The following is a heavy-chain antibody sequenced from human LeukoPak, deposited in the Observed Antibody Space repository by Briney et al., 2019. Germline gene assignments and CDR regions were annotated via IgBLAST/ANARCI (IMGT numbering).Heavy chain of an antibody. CDR3: ARDRPNYYGSDGHYYRRDGDY. CDR2: ITXXXEST. CDR1: FTFXXXA. J-gene: IGHJ4*02. Sequence: FTFXXXAXXWXRXXXGKXXXXVXSITXXXESTLYVDSVKGRFTITRDNAENTLYLQMNRLRDEDRAVYYCARDRPNYYGSDGHYYRRDGDYWGRGTLVSVSS. D-gene: IGHD3-22*01. V-gene: IGHV3-23*01.